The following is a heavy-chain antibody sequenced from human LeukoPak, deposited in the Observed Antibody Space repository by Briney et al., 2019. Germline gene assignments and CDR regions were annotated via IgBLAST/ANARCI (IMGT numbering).Heavy chain of an antibody. CDR1: GGSISSYY. CDR2: IYYSGST. Sequence: SETLSLTRTVSGGSISSYYWSWIRQPPGKGLEWIGYIYYSGSTNYNPSLKSRVTISVDTSKNQFSLKLSSVTAADTAVYYCARNAIRGVIIPNWFDPWGQGTLVTVSS. CDR3: ARNAIRGVIIPNWFDP. V-gene: IGHV4-59*01. D-gene: IGHD3-10*01. J-gene: IGHJ5*02.